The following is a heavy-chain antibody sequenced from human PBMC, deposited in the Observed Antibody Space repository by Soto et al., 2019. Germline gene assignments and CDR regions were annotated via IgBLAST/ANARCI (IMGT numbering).Heavy chain of an antibody. CDR1: GFTFSSYG. Sequence: GGSLRLSCAASGFTFSSYGMHWVRQAPGKGLEWVAVIWYDGSNKYYADSVKGRFTISRDNSKNTLYLQMNSLRAEDTAVYYCARDVLQDDGDYYYYYMDVWGKGTTVTVSS. CDR3: ARDVLQDDGDYYYYYMDV. CDR2: IWYDGSNK. D-gene: IGHD2-8*01. V-gene: IGHV3-33*01. J-gene: IGHJ6*03.